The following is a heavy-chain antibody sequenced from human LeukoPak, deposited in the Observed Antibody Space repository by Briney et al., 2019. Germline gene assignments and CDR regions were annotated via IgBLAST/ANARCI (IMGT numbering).Heavy chain of an antibody. CDR1: GGSISSYY. J-gene: IGHJ4*02. V-gene: IGHV4-4*07. CDR3: ARLLWGSSWYYFDS. Sequence: SETLSLTCTVSGGSISSYYWSWIRQPAGKGMEWIGRIYSSGSTNYNPSLKSRVTMSVDTSKSQFSLKLTSVTAADTAVYFCARLLWGSSWYYFDSWGRGILVTVTS. D-gene: IGHD3-16*01. CDR2: IYSSGST.